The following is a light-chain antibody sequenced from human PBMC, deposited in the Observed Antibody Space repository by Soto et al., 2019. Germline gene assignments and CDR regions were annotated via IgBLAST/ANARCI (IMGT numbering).Light chain of an antibody. J-gene: IGKJ5*01. Sequence: DLPLTQSPSTLSAAVGDSVTITCRASQNIRNLLAWYQQKPGKAPKPLIYDASTLKTGVPSRFSGSGSGSEFHFTITGLQPDDFATYFCQQYNTYSTFGQGTRLDIK. CDR2: DAS. V-gene: IGKV1-5*01. CDR1: QNIRNL. CDR3: QQYNTYST.